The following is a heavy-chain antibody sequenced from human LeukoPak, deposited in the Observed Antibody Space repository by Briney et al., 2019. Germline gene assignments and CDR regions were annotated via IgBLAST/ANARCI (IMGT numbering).Heavy chain of an antibody. CDR1: GYTFTSYD. V-gene: IGHV1-8*01. CDR2: MNPNSGST. CDR3: ARSKQPSVFDY. Sequence: ASVKVSCKASGYTFTSYDINWVRQATGQGLEWMGWMNPNSGSTGYAQKFQGRVTMTRNTSISTAYMELNSLRSEDTAVYYCARSKQPSVFDYWGQGTLGIVSS. J-gene: IGHJ4*02. D-gene: IGHD1-14*01.